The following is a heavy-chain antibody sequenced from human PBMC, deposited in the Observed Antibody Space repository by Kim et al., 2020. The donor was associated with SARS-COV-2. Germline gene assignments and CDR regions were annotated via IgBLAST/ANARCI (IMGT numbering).Heavy chain of an antibody. CDR3: AKDGGGVLRYFDGGFDY. Sequence: GGSLRLSCAASGFTFSSYGMHWVRQAPGKGLEWVAVISYDGSNKYYADSVKGRFTISRDNSKNTLYLQMNSLRAEDTAVYYCAKDGGGVLRYFDGGFDY. CDR2: ISYDGSNK. D-gene: IGHD3-9*01. CDR1: GFTFSSYG. J-gene: IGHJ4*01. V-gene: IGHV3-30*18.